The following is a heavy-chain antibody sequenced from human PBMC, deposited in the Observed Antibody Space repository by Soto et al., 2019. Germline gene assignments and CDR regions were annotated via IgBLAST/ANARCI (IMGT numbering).Heavy chain of an antibody. CDR2: ISSNGGTT. CDR3: AKAYFVWVSSQPYYFDY. Sequence: VQLLESGGGLVQPGGSLRLSCAASGFTFTNYAMTWVRQAPGKGLEWVSGISSNGGTTYYADSVKGRFTISRDNSKNTLYLQMDSLRAEDTALYYCAKAYFVWVSSQPYYFDYWGQGAQVTVSS. CDR1: GFTFTNYA. J-gene: IGHJ4*02. V-gene: IGHV3-23*01. D-gene: IGHD3-16*01.